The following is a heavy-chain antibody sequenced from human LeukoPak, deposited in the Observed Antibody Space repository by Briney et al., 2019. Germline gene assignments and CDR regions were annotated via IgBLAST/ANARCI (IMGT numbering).Heavy chain of an antibody. D-gene: IGHD5-18*01. Sequence: SETLSLTCTVSGYSISSGYYWGWIRQPPGKGLEWIGSIYHSGSTYYNPSLKSRVTISVDTSKNQFSLKLSSVTAADTAVYYCARGGYSHGYILFNYWGQGTLAIVSS. CDR1: GYSISSGYY. CDR3: ARGGYSHGYILFNY. J-gene: IGHJ4*02. CDR2: IYHSGST. V-gene: IGHV4-38-2*02.